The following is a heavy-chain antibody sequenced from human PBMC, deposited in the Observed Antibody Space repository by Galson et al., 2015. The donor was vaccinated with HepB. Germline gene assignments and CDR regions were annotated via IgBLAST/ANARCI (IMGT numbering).Heavy chain of an antibody. Sequence: SGGTFSSYTISWVRQAPGQGLEWMGRIIPILGIANYAQKFQGRVTITADKSTSTAYMELSSLRSEDTAVYYCARILAGPYSSGWYYFDYWGQGTLVTVSS. D-gene: IGHD6-19*01. CDR3: ARILAGPYSSGWYYFDY. V-gene: IGHV1-69*02. CDR2: IIPILGIA. J-gene: IGHJ4*02. CDR1: GGTFSSYT.